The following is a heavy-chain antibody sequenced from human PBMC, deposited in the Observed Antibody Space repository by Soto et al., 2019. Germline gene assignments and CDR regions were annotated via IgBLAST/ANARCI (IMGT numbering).Heavy chain of an antibody. V-gene: IGHV4-34*01. CDR1: DGSFSGSY. D-gene: IGHD6-19*01. CDR3: ARGPGWKAGAAPFDY. J-gene: IGHJ4*02. CDR2: ITHSGST. Sequence: QVQLQQWGAGLLKPADTLSLPCAVYDGSFSGSYWSWIRKPPGKGLEWSGEITHSGSTKYILTRKTRVTKSGDTSKNQSSLNLRSVTAADTALYYCARGPGWKAGAAPFDYWGQGTLVTVSS.